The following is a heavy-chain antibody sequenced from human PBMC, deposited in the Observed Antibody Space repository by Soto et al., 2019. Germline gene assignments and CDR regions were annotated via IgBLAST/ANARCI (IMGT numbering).Heavy chain of an antibody. CDR2: INHSGST. Sequence: PSETLSLTCAVYGGSFSGYYWSWIRQPPGKGLEWIGEINHSGSTNYNPSLKSRVTISVDTSKNQFSLKLSSVTAADTAVYYCAREERFLEWLRTHETWGQGTQVTVSS. CDR1: GGSFSGYY. D-gene: IGHD3-3*01. J-gene: IGHJ4*02. CDR3: AREERFLEWLRTHET. V-gene: IGHV4-34*01.